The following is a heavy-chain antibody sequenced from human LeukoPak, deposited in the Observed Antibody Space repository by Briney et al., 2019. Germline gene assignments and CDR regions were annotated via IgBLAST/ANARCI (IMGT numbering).Heavy chain of an antibody. J-gene: IGHJ4*02. D-gene: IGHD6-19*01. CDR3: ARDIVWIAVAGAFDY. V-gene: IGHV1-69*04. CDR1: GGTFSSYA. Sequence: SVKVSCKASGGTFSSYAISWVRQAPGQGLEWMGRIIPILGIANYAQKFQGRVTITADKSTSTAYMELSSLRSEDTAVYYCARDIVWIAVAGAFDYWGQGTLVTVSS. CDR2: IIPILGIA.